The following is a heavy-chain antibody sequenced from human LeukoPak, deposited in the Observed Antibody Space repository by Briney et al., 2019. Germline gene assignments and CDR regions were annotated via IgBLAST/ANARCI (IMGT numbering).Heavy chain of an antibody. D-gene: IGHD1-7*01. CDR3: ARHRSGTTYFTRWFDP. J-gene: IGHJ5*02. Sequence: KPSETLSLTCAVSGYSISSGYYWGWIRQPPGKGLEWIGSIYHSGSTYYNPSLKSRVTISVDTSKNQFSLKLSSVTAADTAVYYCARHRSGTTYFTRWFDPCGQGTLVTVSS. V-gene: IGHV4-38-2*01. CDR2: IYHSGST. CDR1: GYSISSGYY.